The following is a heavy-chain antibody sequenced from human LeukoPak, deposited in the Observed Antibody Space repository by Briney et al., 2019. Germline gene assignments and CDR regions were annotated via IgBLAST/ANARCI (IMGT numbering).Heavy chain of an antibody. CDR3: ARGIRGVIITTNYYNMDV. J-gene: IGHJ6*03. CDR2: VNHSGRT. V-gene: IGHV4-34*01. CDR1: GRSFSGYY. Sequence: SETLSLTCAVYGRSFSGYYWSWVRQPPGKGLEWMGEVNHSGRTSYNPSLKSRVTISADTSKNQFSLRMISLTAADMAVYYCARGIRGVIITTNYYNMDVWGPGTTVTVSS. D-gene: IGHD3-10*01.